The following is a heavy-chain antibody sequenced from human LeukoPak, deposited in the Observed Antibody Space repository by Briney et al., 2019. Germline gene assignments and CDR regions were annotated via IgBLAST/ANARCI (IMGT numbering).Heavy chain of an antibody. J-gene: IGHJ4*02. CDR3: VKDWGEYFDYVWGSFTSFDF. CDR1: GYTFTGYY. V-gene: IGHV1-69*13. D-gene: IGHD3-16*01. CDR2: IIPIFGTA. Sequence: SVKVSCKASGYTFTGYYMHWVRQAPGQGLEWMGGIIPIFGTANYAQKFQGRVTITADESTSTAYMELSSLRSEDTAVYYCVKDWGEYFDYVWGSFTSFDFWGQGTLVTVSS.